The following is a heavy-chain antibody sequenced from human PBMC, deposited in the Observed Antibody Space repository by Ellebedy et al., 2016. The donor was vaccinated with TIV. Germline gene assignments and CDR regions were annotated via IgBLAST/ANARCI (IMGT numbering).Heavy chain of an antibody. CDR2: IYPGDSDT. CDR3: ASHSGGATDEYSSGWYWFDP. J-gene: IGHJ5*02. CDR1: GYSFTSYW. D-gene: IGHD6-19*01. V-gene: IGHV5-51*01. Sequence: KVSCXGSGYSFTSYWIGWVRQMPGKGLEWMGIIYPGDSDTRYSPSFQGQVTISADKSISTAYLQWSSLKASDTAMYYCASHSGGATDEYSSGWYWFDPWGQGTLVTVSS.